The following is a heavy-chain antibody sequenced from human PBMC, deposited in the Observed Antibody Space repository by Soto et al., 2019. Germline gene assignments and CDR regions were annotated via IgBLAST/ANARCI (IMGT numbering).Heavy chain of an antibody. CDR1: GGAVDSNSYY. V-gene: IGHV4-61*01. CDR2: MYNSGTT. J-gene: IGHJ3*02. CDR3: ARPRSGDWYHAFDI. D-gene: IGHD6-19*01. Sequence: PSETLSLTCTVSGGAVDSNSYYWTWIRQPPGKGLEWIAYMYNSGTTKYNPSLQSRVTISLDTSKNQFSLQLSSVTAADTAVYYCARPRSGDWYHAFDIWGPGTMVTVSS.